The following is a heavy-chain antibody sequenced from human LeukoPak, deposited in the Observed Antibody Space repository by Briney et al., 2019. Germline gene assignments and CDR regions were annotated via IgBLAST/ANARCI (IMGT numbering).Heavy chain of an antibody. CDR1: GFTFSSYS. J-gene: IGHJ5*02. D-gene: IGHD1-26*01. V-gene: IGHV3-21*01. CDR3: ARGFQGGSYINWFDP. CDR2: ISSSSSYI. Sequence: PGGSLRLSCAASGFTFSSYSMNWVRPAPGKGLEWVSSISSSSSYIYYADSVKGRFTISRDNAKNSLYLQMNSLRAEDTAVYYCARGFQGGSYINWFDPWGQGTLVTVSS.